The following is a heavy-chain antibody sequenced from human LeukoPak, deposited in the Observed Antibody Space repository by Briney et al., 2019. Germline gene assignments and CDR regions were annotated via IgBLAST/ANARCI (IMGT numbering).Heavy chain of an antibody. V-gene: IGHV3-53*01. D-gene: IGHD4-23*01. CDR3: ARDPAPVGYFDY. CDR2: IYSGGST. Sequence: PGGSLRLSCAASGFTVSLYYVSWVRQAPGKGLEWVSVIYSGGSTYYADSVKGRFIISRDNSKDTLYLQMNSLRAEDTAVYYCARDPAPVGYFDYWGQGTLVTVSS. J-gene: IGHJ4*02. CDR1: GFTVSLYY.